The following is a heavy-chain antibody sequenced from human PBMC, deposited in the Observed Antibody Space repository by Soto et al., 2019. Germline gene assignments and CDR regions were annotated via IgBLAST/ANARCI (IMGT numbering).Heavy chain of an antibody. CDR3: TTEIFGVALDAFDI. CDR1: GFTFSNAW. J-gene: IGHJ3*02. Sequence: PGGSLRLSCAASGFTFSNAWMSWVHQAPGKGLEWVGRIKSKTGGGTTDYAAPVKGRFTISRDDSKNTLYLQMNSLKTEDTAVYYCTTEIFGVALDAFDIWGQGTMVTVSS. CDR2: IKSKTGGGTT. D-gene: IGHD3-3*01. V-gene: IGHV3-15*01.